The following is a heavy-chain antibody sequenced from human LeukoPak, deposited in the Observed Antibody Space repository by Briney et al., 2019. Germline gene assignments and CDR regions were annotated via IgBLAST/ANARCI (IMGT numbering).Heavy chain of an antibody. Sequence: SETLSLTCAVSGGSISSSNWWSWVRQPPGKGLEWIGEIYHSGSTNYNPSLKSRVTISVDKSKNQFSLKLSSVTAADTAVYYCARDGGGSSGYYYDYFDYWGQGTLVTVSS. V-gene: IGHV4-4*02. CDR3: ARDGGGSSGYYYDYFDY. J-gene: IGHJ4*02. D-gene: IGHD3-22*01. CDR2: IYHSGST. CDR1: GGSISSSNW.